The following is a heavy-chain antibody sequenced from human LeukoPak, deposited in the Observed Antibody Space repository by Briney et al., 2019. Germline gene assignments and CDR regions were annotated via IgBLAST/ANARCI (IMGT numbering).Heavy chain of an antibody. CDR3: ARGEGILRFSPICDY. Sequence: GGSLRLSRAASGFTFSDYYMSWIRQAPGKGLEWVSYISSSGSTIYYADSVKGRFTISRDNAKNSLYLQMNSLRAEDTAVYYCARGEGILRFSPICDYWGQGTLVTVSS. V-gene: IGHV3-11*04. CDR1: GFTFSDYY. CDR2: ISSSGSTI. J-gene: IGHJ4*02. D-gene: IGHD3-3*01.